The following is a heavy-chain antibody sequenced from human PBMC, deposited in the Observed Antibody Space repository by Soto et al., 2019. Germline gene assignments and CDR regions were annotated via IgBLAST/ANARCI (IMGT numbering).Heavy chain of an antibody. Sequence: SETLSLTCSVSGGSIISSSYYWVWIRQPPGKGLEWIGDVYYSGATHYNPSLKSRVTISVDTSKNQFSLRLSSVTAADTAVYYCARLRPPGNWFDPWGQGTLVTVSS. CDR1: GGSIISSSYY. CDR2: VYYSGAT. CDR3: ARLRPPGNWFDP. V-gene: IGHV4-39*01. J-gene: IGHJ5*02.